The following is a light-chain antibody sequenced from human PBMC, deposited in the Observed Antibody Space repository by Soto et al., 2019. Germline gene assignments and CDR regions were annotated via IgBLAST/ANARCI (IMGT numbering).Light chain of an antibody. CDR3: QQCNTFWT. Sequence: DIQMTQSPSTLSASVGDRVTITCRASQSISRWLAWYQQTPGKAPXXLIYDVSSLQSGVPSRLSGSGSGTEFTLTISSLQPYDFATYYCQQCNTFWTFGQGTKVDIK. V-gene: IGKV1-5*01. CDR1: QSISRW. J-gene: IGKJ1*01. CDR2: DVS.